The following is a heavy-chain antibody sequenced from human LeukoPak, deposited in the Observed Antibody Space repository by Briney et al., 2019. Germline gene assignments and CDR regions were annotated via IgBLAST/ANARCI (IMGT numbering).Heavy chain of an antibody. D-gene: IGHD3-22*01. Sequence: NPSEILSLTCTVSGGSISSGGYYWSWIRQHPGKGLEWIGYIYYSGSTYYNPSLKSRVTISVDTSKNQFSLKLSSVTAADTAVYYCARVSPYYDSSGYLHDAFDIWGQGTMVTVSS. CDR3: ARVSPYYDSSGYLHDAFDI. V-gene: IGHV4-31*03. CDR1: GGSISSGGYY. CDR2: IYYSGST. J-gene: IGHJ3*02.